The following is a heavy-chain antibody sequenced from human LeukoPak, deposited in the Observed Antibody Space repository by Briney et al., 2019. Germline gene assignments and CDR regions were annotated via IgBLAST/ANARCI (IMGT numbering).Heavy chain of an antibody. CDR2: ISGSGGST. CDR3: AKALETMVRGVTFDY. Sequence: GGSLRLSCAASGFTFSSYAMSWVRQAPGKGLEWVSAISGSGGSTYYADPVKGRFTISRDNSKDTLYLQMNSLRAEDTAVYYCAKALETMVRGVTFDYWGQGALVTVSS. V-gene: IGHV3-23*01. J-gene: IGHJ4*02. CDR1: GFTFSSYA. D-gene: IGHD3-10*01.